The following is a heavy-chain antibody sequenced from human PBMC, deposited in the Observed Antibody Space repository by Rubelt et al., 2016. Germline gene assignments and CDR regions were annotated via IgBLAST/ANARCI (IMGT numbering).Heavy chain of an antibody. Sequence: QVQLQQWGAGLLKPSETLSLTCAFYGGSFSAYYWAWIRQPPGKGLEWIGEISHGGITNYKTSLKSRVTISLDTSKNQFSLMLTSMTVADTAVYYCAGATVTTVDWGQGTLVTVSS. CDR3: AGATVTTVD. V-gene: IGHV4-34*01. CDR2: ISHGGIT. CDR1: GGSFSAYY. J-gene: IGHJ4*02. D-gene: IGHD4-17*01.